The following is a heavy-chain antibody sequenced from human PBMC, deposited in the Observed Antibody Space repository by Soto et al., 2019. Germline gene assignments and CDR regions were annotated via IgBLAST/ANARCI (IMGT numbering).Heavy chain of an antibody. CDR2: IYHSGSI. CDR1: NASISSRKW. J-gene: IGHJ3*02. V-gene: IGHV4-4*02. Sequence: QVQLQESGPGLVKPSETLSLTCTVSNASISSRKWWTWVRQTPGKGLEWIGEIYHSGSINHNPSLKSRVTMSVDKSNNQFSLKMTSVTAADTAVYYCASKFGELLADAFDIWGQGTVVTVSS. CDR3: ASKFGELLADAFDI. D-gene: IGHD3-10*01.